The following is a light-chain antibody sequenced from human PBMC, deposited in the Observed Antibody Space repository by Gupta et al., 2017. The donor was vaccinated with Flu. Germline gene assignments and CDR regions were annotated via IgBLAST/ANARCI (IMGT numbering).Light chain of an antibody. V-gene: IGLV2-11*03. J-gene: IGLJ3*02. CDR2: EVY. Sequence: GTTVCSGCNGASRGVGGDNYDCRYQQKPGKVINHKSYEVYPRPSGVSDRFSGSKSGNTASLTIYGVQADDDADYYCGAYGGSGVCGGGTKLTVL. CDR1: SRGVGGDNY. CDR3: GAYGGSGV.